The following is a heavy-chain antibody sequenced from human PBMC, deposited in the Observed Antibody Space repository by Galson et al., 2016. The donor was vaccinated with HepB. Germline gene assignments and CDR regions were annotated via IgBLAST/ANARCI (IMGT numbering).Heavy chain of an antibody. D-gene: IGHD3-10*01. J-gene: IGHJ6*02. CDR2: TFYRSTWEN. Sequence: CAISGDSVYNNGAAWVWIRQSPSRGVEWLGRTFYRSTWENHYAGSVKNRITISPDTSRNQFSPHLNSVTPEDTAVYYCARAVMLGRGMDVWGQGTTVTVFS. CDR3: ARAVMLGRGMDV. CDR1: GDSVYNNGAA. V-gene: IGHV6-1*01.